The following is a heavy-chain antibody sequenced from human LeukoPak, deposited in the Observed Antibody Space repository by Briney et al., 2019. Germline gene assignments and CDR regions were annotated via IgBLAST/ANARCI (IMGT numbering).Heavy chain of an antibody. D-gene: IGHD1-1*01. CDR3: ARTWNPRVQRYYYCGMDV. Sequence: RTSEALSLTCAVYGGSFSGYYWSWIRQPPGKGLEWIGEINHSGSTNYNPSLKSRVTISVDTSKNQFSLKLSSVTAADTAVYYCARTWNPRVQRYYYCGMDVWGQGTTVTVSS. J-gene: IGHJ6*02. CDR1: GGSFSGYY. V-gene: IGHV4-34*01. CDR2: INHSGST.